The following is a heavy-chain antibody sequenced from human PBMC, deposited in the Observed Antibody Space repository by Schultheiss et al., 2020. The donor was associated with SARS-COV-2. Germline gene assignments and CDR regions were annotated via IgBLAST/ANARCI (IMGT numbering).Heavy chain of an antibody. CDR2: ISGSGGST. V-gene: IGHV3-23*01. D-gene: IGHD3-22*01. CDR1: GFTFSSYA. J-gene: IGHJ2*01. CDR3: AKGQYYYDSSGYYPSWYFDL. Sequence: GGSLRLSCAASGFTFSSYAMSWVRQAPGKGLEWVSAISGSGGSTYYADSVKGRFTISRDNSKNTLYLQMNSLRAEDTAVYYCAKGQYYYDSSGYYPSWYFDLWGRGTLVTVSS.